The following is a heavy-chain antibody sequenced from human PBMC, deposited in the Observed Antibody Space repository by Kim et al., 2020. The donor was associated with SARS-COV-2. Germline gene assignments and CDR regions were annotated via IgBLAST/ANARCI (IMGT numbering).Heavy chain of an antibody. CDR1: GFTFAMYA. Sequence: GGSLRLSCAASGFTFAMYAMTWVRQPPGKGLEWVSFISGDGTETSYADSVKGRFTVSRDSAKNTLYLQMNSLRADDTAVYYCVKGSALWDYWRQGTLVTV. CDR2: ISGDGTET. J-gene: IGHJ4*02. V-gene: IGHV3-23*01. CDR3: VKGSALWDY.